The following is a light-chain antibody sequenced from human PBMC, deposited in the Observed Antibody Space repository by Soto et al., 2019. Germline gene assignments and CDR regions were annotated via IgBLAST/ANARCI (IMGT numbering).Light chain of an antibody. CDR2: GAS. CDR3: QQYNHWPPLN. CDR1: QSVGRN. J-gene: IGKJ4*01. V-gene: IGKV3-15*01. Sequence: EILMTQSPPPLSVSPGERATLSCRASQSVGRNLAWYQPKPGQAPRLLIYGASTRATGITARFSGSGSGTEFTPAISGRQSEDCAIYACQQYNHWPPLNFGGGTKVEIK.